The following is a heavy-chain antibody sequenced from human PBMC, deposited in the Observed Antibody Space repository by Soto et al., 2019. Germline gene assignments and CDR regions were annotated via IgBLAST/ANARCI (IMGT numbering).Heavy chain of an antibody. CDR2: IYYSGST. V-gene: IGHV4-39*01. J-gene: IGHJ4*02. Sequence: SETLFLTCTVSGGSISSSSYYWGWIRQPPGKGLEWIGSIYYSGSTYYNPSLKSRVTISVDTSKNQFSLKLSSVTAADTAVYYCASLYRYYFDYWGQGTLVTVSS. CDR3: ASLYRYYFDY. CDR1: GGSISSSSYY.